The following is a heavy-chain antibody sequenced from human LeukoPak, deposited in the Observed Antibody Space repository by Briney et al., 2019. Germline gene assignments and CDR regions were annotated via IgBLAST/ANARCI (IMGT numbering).Heavy chain of an antibody. CDR2: VNWNGGAT. J-gene: IGHJ3*02. D-gene: IGHD6-13*01. Sequence: PGGSLRLSCAASGFTFDDYGMSWVRQAPGKALEWVSAVNWNGGATGYADPVKGRFTISRDNAKRSLYLQMNSLRAEDTALYYCARRKAAVGKGIVLDIWGQGTMVTVSS. CDR3: ARRKAAVGKGIVLDI. V-gene: IGHV3-20*04. CDR1: GFTFDDYG.